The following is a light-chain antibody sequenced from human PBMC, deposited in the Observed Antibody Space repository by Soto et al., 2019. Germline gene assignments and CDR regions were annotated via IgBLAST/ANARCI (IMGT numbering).Light chain of an antibody. Sequence: DIQLTQSPSSLSASVGDRVTITCRASQMIDTYLNWYQQNPGKAPTLLIYAASRLQSGVPSRFRGSGSETHFTLTISGLQREDFATYYCQQGYSTPRTFGQGTNLEIK. CDR2: AAS. J-gene: IGKJ2*01. V-gene: IGKV1-39*01. CDR3: QQGYSTPRT. CDR1: QMIDTY.